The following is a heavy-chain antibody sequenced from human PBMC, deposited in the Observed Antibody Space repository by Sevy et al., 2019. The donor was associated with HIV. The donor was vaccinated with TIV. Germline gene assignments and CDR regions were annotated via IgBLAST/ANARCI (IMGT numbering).Heavy chain of an antibody. J-gene: IGHJ4*02. D-gene: IGHD2-2*01. CDR1: GFILSRYG. CDR2: IWYDGSNK. V-gene: IGHV3-33*01. CDR3: ARESSSDWYLDY. Sequence: GGSLRLSCTASGFILSRYGMHWVRQAPGKGLEWVAGIWYDGSNKYYADSVKGRFTISRDNSKNTLTLQMNSLRAEDTAVYYCARESSSDWYLDYLGQGTLVTVSS.